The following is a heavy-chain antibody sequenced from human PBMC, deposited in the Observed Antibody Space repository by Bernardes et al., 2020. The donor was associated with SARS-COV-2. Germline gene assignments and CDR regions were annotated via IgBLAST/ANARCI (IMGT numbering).Heavy chain of an antibody. D-gene: IGHD6-13*01. V-gene: IGHV1-18*01. CDR3: ARTSIAAAGTHLDY. Sequence: ASVKVSCKASGFLFISYGFSWVRQAPGQGLEWMGRISVYDGKTKYGQKFQDRVTMATETSTSTVYMELRSLTSDDSAVYYCARTSIAAAGTHLDYWGQGTQVTVSS. CDR1: GFLFISYG. CDR2: ISVYDGKT. J-gene: IGHJ4*02.